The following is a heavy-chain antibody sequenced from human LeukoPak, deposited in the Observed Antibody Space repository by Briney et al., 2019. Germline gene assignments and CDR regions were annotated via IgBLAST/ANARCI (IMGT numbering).Heavy chain of an antibody. V-gene: IGHV3-23*01. CDR2: ISGSSDST. Sequence: GGSLRLSCAASGFTLSSYWMSWVRQAPGKGLEWVSAISGSSDSTYYVDSVKGRFTISRDNPKNTLYLQMNSLRAEDTAVYYCAKDRSYSYGGIDYWGQGTLVTVSS. CDR1: GFTLSSYW. J-gene: IGHJ4*02. D-gene: IGHD5-18*01. CDR3: AKDRSYSYGGIDY.